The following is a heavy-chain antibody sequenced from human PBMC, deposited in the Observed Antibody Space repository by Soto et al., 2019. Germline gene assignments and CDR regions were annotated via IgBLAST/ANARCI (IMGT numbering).Heavy chain of an antibody. CDR3: ARHGYSYGGGYFDY. V-gene: IGHV3-66*04. CDR2: IYSGGSA. CDR1: GFTVSSNY. D-gene: IGHD5-18*01. Sequence: EVQLVESGGGLVQPGGSLRLSCAASGFTVSSNYMSWVRQAPGKGLEWVSVIYSGGSAYYADSVKGRFTISRDNSKNTXXXXXXXLRAEDTAVYYCARHGYSYGGGYFDYWGQGTLVTVSS. J-gene: IGHJ4*02.